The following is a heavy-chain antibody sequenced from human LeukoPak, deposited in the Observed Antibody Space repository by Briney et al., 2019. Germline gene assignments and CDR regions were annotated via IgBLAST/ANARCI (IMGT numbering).Heavy chain of an antibody. CDR3: VRESRPGGAMGLYHNLDY. Sequence: PGGSLRLSCAASGFTFSNYVMNWVRQAPGKGLEWVANIKEDGTEKNLVDSVKGRFTISRDNTKNLLFLEMNNLRGDDTAIYYCVRESRPGGAMGLYHNLDYWGQGTLVAVSS. D-gene: IGHD1-1*01. J-gene: IGHJ4*02. V-gene: IGHV3-7*01. CDR2: IKEDGTEK. CDR1: GFTFSNYV.